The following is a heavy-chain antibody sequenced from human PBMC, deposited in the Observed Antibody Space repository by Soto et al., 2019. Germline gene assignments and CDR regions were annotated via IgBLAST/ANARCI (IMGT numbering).Heavy chain of an antibody. CDR2: IYPGHSDT. CDR1: GYSFTSYW. D-gene: IGHD3-22*01. CDR3: ARRRNHYYDSSGYSVTARYYFGY. J-gene: IGHJ4*02. Sequence: GESLKISCKGSGYSFTSYWIGWVRQMPGKGLEWMGSIYPGHSDTRYSPSFQGQVTISADRSISTAYLQWSSLKASDTAMYYCARRRNHYYDSSGYSVTARYYFGYWGQGTLVTVSS. V-gene: IGHV5-51*01.